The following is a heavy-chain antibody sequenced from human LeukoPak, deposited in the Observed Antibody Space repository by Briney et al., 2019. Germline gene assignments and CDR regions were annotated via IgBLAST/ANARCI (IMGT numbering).Heavy chain of an antibody. CDR1: GGSISSYY. CDR2: IYYSGST. J-gene: IGHJ3*02. CDR3: ARGKDPSRSQRAFDI. D-gene: IGHD1-26*01. V-gene: IGHV4-59*01. Sequence: SETLSLTCTVSGGSISSYYWSWIRQPPGKGLEWIGYIYYSGSTNYNPSLKSRVTVSVDTSKNQFSLKLSSVTVADTAVYYCARGKDPSRSQRAFDIWGQGTMVTVSS.